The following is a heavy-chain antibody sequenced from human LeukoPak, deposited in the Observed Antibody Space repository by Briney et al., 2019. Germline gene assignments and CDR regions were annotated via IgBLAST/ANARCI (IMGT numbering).Heavy chain of an antibody. CDR3: ARGPYSYDSSGAFDI. J-gene: IGHJ3*02. D-gene: IGHD3-22*01. Sequence: SETLSLTCAVSGDSISSGDYYWSWIRQPAGKGLEGIGRISSSGSTNYNPSLKSRVTISVDTSKNQFSLKLSSVTAADTAVYFCARGPYSYDSSGAFDIWGQGTMVTVSS. CDR1: GDSISSGDYY. V-gene: IGHV4-61*02. CDR2: ISSSGST.